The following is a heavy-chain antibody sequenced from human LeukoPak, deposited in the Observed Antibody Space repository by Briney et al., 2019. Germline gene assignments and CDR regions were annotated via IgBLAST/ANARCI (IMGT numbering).Heavy chain of an antibody. CDR2: IYSGGST. D-gene: IGHD3-10*01. V-gene: IGHV3-53*01. Sequence: GGSLRLSCAASGFTVSSNYMSWVRQAPGKGLEWVSVIYSGGSTCYADSVKGRFTISRDNSKNTLYLQMNSLRAEDTAVYYCASSEGPNHYYYYYGMDVWGQGTTVTVSS. CDR3: ASSEGPNHYYYYYGMDV. CDR1: GFTVSSNY. J-gene: IGHJ6*02.